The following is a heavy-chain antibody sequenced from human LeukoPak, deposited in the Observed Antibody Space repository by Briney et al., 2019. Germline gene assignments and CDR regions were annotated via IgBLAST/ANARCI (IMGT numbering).Heavy chain of an antibody. Sequence: SVKVSCKASGGTFSSYAISWVRQAPGQGLEWMGGIIPIFGTANYAQKFQGRVTITADESTSTAYMELSSLRSEDTAVYYCAKTSRDSSGYYNLYYYYYGTDVWGQGTTVTVSS. J-gene: IGHJ6*02. CDR2: IIPIFGTA. D-gene: IGHD3-22*01. CDR1: GGTFSSYA. V-gene: IGHV1-69*13. CDR3: AKTSRDSSGYYNLYYYYYGTDV.